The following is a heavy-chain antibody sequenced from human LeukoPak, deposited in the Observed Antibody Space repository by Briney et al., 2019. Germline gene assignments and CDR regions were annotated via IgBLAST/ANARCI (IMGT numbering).Heavy chain of an antibody. J-gene: IGHJ5*02. D-gene: IGHD6-19*01. CDR3: AKDESVSVAADWFDP. V-gene: IGHV3-23*01. CDR2: ISGSGGST. Sequence: GGSLRLSCAASGFTFSSYAMSWVRQAPGKGLEWVSAISGSGGSTYYADSVKGRFTISRDNSKNTLYLQMNSLRVEDTAVYYCAKDESVSVAADWFDPGGQGIQVTVSS. CDR1: GFTFSSYA.